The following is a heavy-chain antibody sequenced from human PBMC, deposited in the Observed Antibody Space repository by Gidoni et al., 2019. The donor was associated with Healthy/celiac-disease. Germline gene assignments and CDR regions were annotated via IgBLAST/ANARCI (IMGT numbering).Heavy chain of an antibody. D-gene: IGHD2-15*01. CDR1: GFPFGSYA. Sequence: EVQLVESGGGLVQPGGSLGISCSASGFPFGSYAMHWVRQAPGKGLEYDSAISSNGGSTYYADSVKGRFTISRDNSKNTLYLQMSSLRAEDTAVYYCVKGYCSGGSCYSTFDIWGQGTMVTVSS. J-gene: IGHJ3*02. V-gene: IGHV3-64D*06. CDR3: VKGYCSGGSCYSTFDI. CDR2: ISSNGGST.